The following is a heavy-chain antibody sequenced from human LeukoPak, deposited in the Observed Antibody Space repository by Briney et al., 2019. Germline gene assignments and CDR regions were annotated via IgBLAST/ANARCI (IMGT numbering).Heavy chain of an antibody. CDR2: ISDDGSRQ. CDR1: GFTVITTY. V-gene: IGHV3-30*18. CDR3: VKDRTGTYTLDY. J-gene: IGHJ4*02. Sequence: GGSLRLSCSASGFTVITTYMSWVRQAPGKGLEWVAFISDDGSRQHYADSVKGRFTISRDNSKNTLNLQMNSLRAEDTAVYYCVKDRTGTYTLDYWGQGTLVTVSS. D-gene: IGHD3-10*01.